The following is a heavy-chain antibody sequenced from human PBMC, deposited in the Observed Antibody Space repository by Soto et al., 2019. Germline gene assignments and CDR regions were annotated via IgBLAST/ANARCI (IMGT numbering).Heavy chain of an antibody. D-gene: IGHD6-19*01. CDR3: ASLSPVRGYSSGWYEGDY. V-gene: IGHV1-46*01. CDR1: GYTFTSYY. Sequence: ASVKVSCKASGYTFTSYYMHWVRQAPGQGLEWMGIINPSGGSTSYAQKFQGRVTMTRDTSTSTVYMELSSPRSEDTAVYYCASLSPVRGYSSGWYEGDYWGQGTLVTVSS. J-gene: IGHJ4*02. CDR2: INPSGGST.